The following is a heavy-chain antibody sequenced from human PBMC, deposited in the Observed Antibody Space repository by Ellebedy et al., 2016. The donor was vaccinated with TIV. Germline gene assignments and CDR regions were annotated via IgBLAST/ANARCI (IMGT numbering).Heavy chain of an antibody. J-gene: IGHJ4*02. Sequence: GGSLRLXCAASGFTFRKYGMHWVRQAPGKGLEWVAAISYDGSNKYYADSVKGRFTISRDNPKNTVFLQMNSLRGEDTAVYYCAKGPSRGAAAAKYWGQGTLVTVSS. CDR1: GFTFRKYG. CDR2: ISYDGSNK. CDR3: AKGPSRGAAAAKY. V-gene: IGHV3-30*18. D-gene: IGHD6-13*01.